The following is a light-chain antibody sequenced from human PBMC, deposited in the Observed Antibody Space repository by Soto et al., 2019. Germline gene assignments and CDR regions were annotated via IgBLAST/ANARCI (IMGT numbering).Light chain of an antibody. J-gene: IGKJ2*01. CDR3: QQSHGIPYT. CDR1: QTISTY. V-gene: IGKV1-39*01. CDR2: AAS. Sequence: DIQMTQSPSSLSASVGDRVTITCRASQTISTYLNWYQQEPGKAPKLLIYAASSLQSGVPSRFNGSGSGTDFTLTISSLQPEDFAAYYCQQSHGIPYTFGQGTKPEIK.